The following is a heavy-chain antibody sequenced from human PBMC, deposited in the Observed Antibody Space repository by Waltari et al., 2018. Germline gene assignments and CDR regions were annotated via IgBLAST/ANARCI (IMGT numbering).Heavy chain of an antibody. CDR2: ISYSEGP. D-gene: IGHD2-15*01. Sequence: QLQLQESGPGLVKSSETLSLTCTVTGDTVDLYYWSWVRHSSGKTFEWLGHISYSEGPQYNPAAHSRLTLSLDTSKKHFFLSLRAVTAADTGLYCCVRGGGFRWFDVWGHGTLVSVPS. CDR1: GDTVDLYY. J-gene: IGHJ2*01. CDR3: VRGGGFRWFDV. V-gene: IGHV4-59*02.